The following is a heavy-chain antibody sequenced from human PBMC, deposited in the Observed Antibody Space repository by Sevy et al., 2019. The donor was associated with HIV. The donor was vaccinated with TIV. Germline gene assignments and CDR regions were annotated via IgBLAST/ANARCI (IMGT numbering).Heavy chain of an antibody. CDR3: AHETFGRFEA. CDR1: GFTFSANW. V-gene: IGHV3-7*01. J-gene: IGHJ4*02. Sequence: GGSLRLSCAASGFTFSANWMNWVRPAPGKGLEWVANIKADGSDKHYVDSVEGRITNARDNAKKLLFLQMDSLRVEDTAVHYWAHETFGRFEAWGQGTLVTVSS. CDR2: IKADGSDK. D-gene: IGHD3-16*01.